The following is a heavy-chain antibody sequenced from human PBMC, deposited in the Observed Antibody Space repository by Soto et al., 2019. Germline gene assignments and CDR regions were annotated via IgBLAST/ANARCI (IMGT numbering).Heavy chain of an antibody. Sequence: GASVKVSCKASGYTFTSYAMHWVRQAPGQRLEWMGWINAGNGNTKYSQKFQGRVTITRDTSASTAYMELSSLRSEDTAVYYCARDPRYGSGSYRVYYYYMDVWGKGTTVTVSS. CDR2: INAGNGNT. V-gene: IGHV1-3*01. J-gene: IGHJ6*03. CDR1: GYTFTSYA. CDR3: ARDPRYGSGSYRVYYYYMDV. D-gene: IGHD3-10*01.